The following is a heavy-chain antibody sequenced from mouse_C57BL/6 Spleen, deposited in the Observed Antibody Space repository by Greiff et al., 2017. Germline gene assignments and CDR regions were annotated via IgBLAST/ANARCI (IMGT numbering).Heavy chain of an antibody. CDR2: INPSNGGT. CDR3: ARWITTEGFDY. Sequence: QVQLQQPGTELVKPGASVKLSCKASGYTFTSYWTHWVKQRPGQGLEWIGNINPSNGGTNYNEKFKSKATLTVDKSSSTDYMQLSSLTSEDSAVYYCARWITTEGFDYWGQGTTLTVSS. J-gene: IGHJ2*01. V-gene: IGHV1-53*01. D-gene: IGHD1-1*01. CDR1: GYTFTSYW.